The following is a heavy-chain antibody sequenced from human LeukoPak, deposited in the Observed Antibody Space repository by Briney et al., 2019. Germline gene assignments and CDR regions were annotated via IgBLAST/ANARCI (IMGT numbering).Heavy chain of an antibody. Sequence: PSETLSLTCAVYGGSFSGYYWSWIRQPPGKGLEWIGFIYYSGSTNYNPSLKSRVTISVDTSKNQFSLRLSSVTAADTAVYYCARSGRGFYDSSGYYSGFFDYWGQGTLVTVSS. J-gene: IGHJ4*02. CDR1: GGSFSGYY. CDR2: IYYSGST. D-gene: IGHD3-22*01. CDR3: ARSGRGFYDSSGYYSGFFDY. V-gene: IGHV4-59*01.